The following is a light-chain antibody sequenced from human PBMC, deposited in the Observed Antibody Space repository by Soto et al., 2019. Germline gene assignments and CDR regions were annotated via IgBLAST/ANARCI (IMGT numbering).Light chain of an antibody. J-gene: IGKJ4*01. V-gene: IGKV3-15*01. CDR1: QSDSSN. Sequence: EIVMTQSPATLSVSPGERVTLSCRASQSDSSNLVWYQQKLGQPPRLLITGASTRVTGIPVRFSGSGSETEFTLTISSLQSEDFAVYYCQQYNNWPLTFGGGTKVEIK. CDR2: GAS. CDR3: QQYNNWPLT.